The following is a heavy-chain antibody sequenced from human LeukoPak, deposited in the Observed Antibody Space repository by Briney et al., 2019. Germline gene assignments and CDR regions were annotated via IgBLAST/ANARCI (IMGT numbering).Heavy chain of an antibody. D-gene: IGHD2-15*01. CDR1: GGSISSGVYY. CDR3: ASRSGMVAARGPMDV. J-gene: IGHJ6*03. CDR2: IYYSGST. Sequence: SETLSLTCTVSGGSISSGVYYWSWIRQHPGKGLEWIGYIYYSGSTYYNPSFKSRVTISVDTSKNQFSLKLSSVTAADTAVYYCASRSGMVAARGPMDVWGKGTTVTVSS. V-gene: IGHV4-30-4*08.